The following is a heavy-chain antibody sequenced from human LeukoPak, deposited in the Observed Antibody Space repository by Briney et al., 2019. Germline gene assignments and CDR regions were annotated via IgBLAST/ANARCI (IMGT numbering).Heavy chain of an antibody. V-gene: IGHV1-18*01. Sequence: VASVKVSCKASGYTFSRYGISWMRQAPGQGLEWMGWISGNDGNTRYAQKVQDRVTMTRDTSISTAYMELTNLSSDDTAVYYCARGITIYGVMIIYFDSWGQGTLVTVSS. J-gene: IGHJ4*02. CDR1: GYTFSRYG. D-gene: IGHD3-3*01. CDR2: ISGNDGNT. CDR3: ARGITIYGVMIIYFDS.